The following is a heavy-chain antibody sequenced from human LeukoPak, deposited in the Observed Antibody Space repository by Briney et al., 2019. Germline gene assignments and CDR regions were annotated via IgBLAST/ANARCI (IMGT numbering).Heavy chain of an antibody. CDR3: ASEGYYDSSATRRGAFDI. Sequence: GGSLRLSCAASGFTFSSYSMNWVRQAPGKGLEWVSSISSSSSYIYYADSVKGRFTISRDNAKNSLYLQMNSLRAEDTAVYYCASEGYYDSSATRRGAFDIWGQGTMVTISS. J-gene: IGHJ3*02. CDR1: GFTFSSYS. D-gene: IGHD3-22*01. V-gene: IGHV3-21*01. CDR2: ISSSSSYI.